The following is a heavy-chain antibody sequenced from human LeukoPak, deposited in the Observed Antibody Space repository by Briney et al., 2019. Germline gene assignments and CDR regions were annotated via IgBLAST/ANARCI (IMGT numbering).Heavy chain of an antibody. Sequence: PGGSLRLSCAASGFTFSDYYMSWIRQAPGKGLEWVSYISGSGSTIYYADSVKGRFTISRDNAKNSLYLQMNSLRAEDTAIYYCARVGGYSFEQEGYYYLGMDVWGQGTTVTVSS. CDR2: ISGSGSTI. D-gene: IGHD5-12*01. J-gene: IGHJ6*02. CDR3: ARVGGYSFEQEGYYYLGMDV. CDR1: GFTFSDYY. V-gene: IGHV3-11*01.